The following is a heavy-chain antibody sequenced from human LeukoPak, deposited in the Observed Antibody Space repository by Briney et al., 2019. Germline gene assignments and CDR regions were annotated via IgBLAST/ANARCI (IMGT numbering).Heavy chain of an antibody. D-gene: IGHD2-15*01. V-gene: IGHV3-23*01. CDR2: ISGSGGST. J-gene: IGHJ4*02. CDR1: GFTFSSYA. CDR3: AKDVEGYCSGGSCYFDY. Sequence: GGSLRLSCAASGFTFSSYAMSWVRQAPGKGLEWVSAISGSGGSTYYADSVKGRFTISRDNSKNTLYLQMNSLRAEDTAVYCCAKDVEGYCSGGSCYFDYWGQGTLVTVSS.